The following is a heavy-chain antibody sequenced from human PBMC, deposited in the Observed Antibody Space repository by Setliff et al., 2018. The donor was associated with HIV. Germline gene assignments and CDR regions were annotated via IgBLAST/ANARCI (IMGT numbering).Heavy chain of an antibody. CDR3: ARQVSIPGVAVTPLDY. V-gene: IGHV4-59*08. Sequence: SETLSLTCTVSGASMRDYYWTWIRQSPGKGLEWIGHIFHTGSATYKPSLRSRLTMSIDTSSGQFSLRLTSVTAADAAVYYCARQVSIPGVAVTPLDYWGQGSLVTV. J-gene: IGHJ4*02. CDR1: GASMRDYY. CDR2: IFHTGSA. D-gene: IGHD3-3*01.